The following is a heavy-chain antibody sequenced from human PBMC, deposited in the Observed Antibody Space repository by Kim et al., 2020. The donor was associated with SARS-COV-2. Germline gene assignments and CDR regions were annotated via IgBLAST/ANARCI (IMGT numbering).Heavy chain of an antibody. CDR2: IYYSGST. J-gene: IGHJ4*01. CDR1: GGSVSSGSYY. V-gene: IGHV4-61*01. Sequence: SETLSLTCTVSGGSVSSGSYYWSWLRQPPGKGLEWIGYIYYSGSTNYNPSLKSRVTITDDTNKTQFSLKLSPVTAAATAVYYCARENPTIVRGVTIYHF. CDR3: ARENPTIVRGVTIYHF. D-gene: IGHD3-10*01.